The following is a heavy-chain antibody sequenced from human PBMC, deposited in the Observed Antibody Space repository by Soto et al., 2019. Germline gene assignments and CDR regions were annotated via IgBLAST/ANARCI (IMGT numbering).Heavy chain of an antibody. Sequence: PSETLSLTCAVYGGSFRGYYWSWIRQPPGKGLEWIGEINHSGSTNYNPSLKSRVTISVDTSKNQFSLKLSSVTAADTAVYYCARGGLTGEAARPSYFDYWCQGTLVTVSS. V-gene: IGHV4-34*01. D-gene: IGHD6-6*01. CDR2: INHSGST. CDR3: ARGGLTGEAARPSYFDY. J-gene: IGHJ4*02. CDR1: GGSFRGYY.